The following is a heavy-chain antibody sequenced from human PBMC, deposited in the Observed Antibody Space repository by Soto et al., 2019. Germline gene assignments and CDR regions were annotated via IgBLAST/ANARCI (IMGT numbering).Heavy chain of an antibody. J-gene: IGHJ4*02. CDR3: AKRSSSSTFDY. D-gene: IGHD6-6*01. V-gene: IGHV3-23*01. Sequence: EVQLLESGGGLVQPGESLRLSCAASGFTFSSYAMSWVRQAPGKGLEWVSVISGSDDSTYYADSVKGRFTISRDNSKNTRYRQMTSLRAADTAVYYCAKRSSSSTFDYWGQGTLVTVSS. CDR1: GFTFSSYA. CDR2: ISGSDDST.